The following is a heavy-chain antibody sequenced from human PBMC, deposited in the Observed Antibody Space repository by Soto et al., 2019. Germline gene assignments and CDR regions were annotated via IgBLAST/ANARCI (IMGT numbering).Heavy chain of an antibody. D-gene: IGHD2-21*01. V-gene: IGHV3-9*01. J-gene: IGHJ4*02. CDR2: ISWNSGII. CDR3: ARDIRASRPRYFDF. Sequence: GGSLRLSCAGSGFTFDDYAMHWVRQAPGKGLEWVSGISWNSGIIAYADSVKGRFTISRDNAKNSLYLQMNSLRAEDTAFYYCARDIRASRPRYFDFWGQGTLVTVSS. CDR1: GFTFDDYA.